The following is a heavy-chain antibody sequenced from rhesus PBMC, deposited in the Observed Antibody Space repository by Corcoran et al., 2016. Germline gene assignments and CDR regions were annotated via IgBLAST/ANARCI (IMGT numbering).Heavy chain of an antibody. CDR1: GCSISHSC. V-gene: IGHV4-147*01. Sequence: QLQQQESGPGLVRPSETLSLTCSVAGCSISHSCWSLLRPPPGKGLEWIGRISGGSGSSSYSPSLRSRATISTDTARNHISLRLIFVTAADTALYYCANGGPDKDRFDVWGPGVLVTVSS. CDR2: ISGGSGSS. CDR3: ANGGPDKDRFDV. D-gene: IGHD3-34*01. J-gene: IGHJ5-1*01.